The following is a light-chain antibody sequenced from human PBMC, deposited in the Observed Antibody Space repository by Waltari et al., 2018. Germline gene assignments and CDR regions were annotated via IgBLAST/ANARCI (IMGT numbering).Light chain of an antibody. CDR1: NIGSKS. CDR2: DDT. CDR3: QVWDSSSVHVV. V-gene: IGLV3-21*04. Sequence: SYVLTQPPSVSVAPGKTARITCGGNNIGSKSVHWYQQKPGQAPVLVIFDDTDRPSGIPAQFSGSNSGNTATRTISRVEAGDEADYYCQVWDSSSVHVVFGGGTKLTVL. J-gene: IGLJ2*01.